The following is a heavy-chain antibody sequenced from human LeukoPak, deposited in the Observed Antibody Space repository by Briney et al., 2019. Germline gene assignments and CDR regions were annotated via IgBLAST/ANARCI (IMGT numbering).Heavy chain of an antibody. V-gene: IGHV1-3*01. D-gene: IGHD3-10*01. J-gene: IGHJ6*04. Sequence: GASVKVSCKASGYTFTSYAMHWVRQAPGQRLEWMGWINAGNGNTKYSQKFQGRVTITRDTSASTAYMELSSLRSEDTAVYYCARAVPSDPDYGMDVWGKGTTVTVSS. CDR1: GYTFTSYA. CDR2: INAGNGNT. CDR3: ARAVPSDPDYGMDV.